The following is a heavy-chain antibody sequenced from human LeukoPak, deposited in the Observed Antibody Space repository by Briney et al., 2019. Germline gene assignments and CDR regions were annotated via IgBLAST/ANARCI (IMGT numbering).Heavy chain of an antibody. J-gene: IGHJ3*02. D-gene: IGHD6-19*01. CDR2: TSGSGGST. V-gene: IGHV3-23*01. CDR1: GFTFDTYA. CDR3: AKDKSSGGWLDGAFDM. Sequence: GGSLRLSCAASGFTFDTYAMSWVRQVPGKGLEWVSGTSGSGGSTYYADSVKGRFTISRDNSKNTLFLQMNSLRVDDTALYYCAKDKSSGGWLDGAFDMWGQGTLVAVSS.